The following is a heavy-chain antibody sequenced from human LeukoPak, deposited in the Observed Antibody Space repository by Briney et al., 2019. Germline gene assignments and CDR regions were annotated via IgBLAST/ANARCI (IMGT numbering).Heavy chain of an antibody. Sequence: GGSLRLSCAASGFTFSDYYMSWIRQAPGKGLEWVSYISSSGSTIYYADSVKGRFTVSRDNAKNSLYLQMNSLRAEDTAVYYCARATPKSSSRYVNYYYYMDVWGKGTTVTVSS. J-gene: IGHJ6*03. CDR2: ISSSGSTI. D-gene: IGHD6-13*01. CDR1: GFTFSDYY. V-gene: IGHV3-11*01. CDR3: ARATPKSSSRYVNYYYYMDV.